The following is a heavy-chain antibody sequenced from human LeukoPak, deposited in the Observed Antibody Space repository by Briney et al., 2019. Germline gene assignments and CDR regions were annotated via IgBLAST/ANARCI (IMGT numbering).Heavy chain of an antibody. CDR2: INHSGST. CDR1: GGSFSGYY. J-gene: IGHJ4*02. CDR3: ARGLKGVHTTMAHFDS. V-gene: IGHV4-34*01. D-gene: IGHD5-18*01. Sequence: PSETLSLTCAVYGGSFSGYYWSWSRQPPGKGLEWIGQINHSGSTNNNPSLKSRVTISVDTSKNQFSLKLSSVTAADTAVYYCARGLKGVHTTMAHFDSWGQGTLVTVSS.